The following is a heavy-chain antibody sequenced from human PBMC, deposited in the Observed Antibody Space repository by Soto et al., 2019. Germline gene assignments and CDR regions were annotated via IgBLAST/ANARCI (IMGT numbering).Heavy chain of an antibody. CDR3: ARRCPRDLGYGMDV. D-gene: IGHD7-27*01. CDR2: IIPIFGTA. V-gene: IGHV1-69*01. J-gene: IGHJ6*01. CDR1: GGTFSSYA. Sequence: QVQLVQSGAEVKKPGSSVKDSCKASGGTFSSYAISWVRQAPVQGLEWMGGIIPIFGTANYAQKFQGRVTITADESTSTAYMEVSSLRSEDTAVYYCARRCPRDLGYGMDVWGQGTTVTVSS.